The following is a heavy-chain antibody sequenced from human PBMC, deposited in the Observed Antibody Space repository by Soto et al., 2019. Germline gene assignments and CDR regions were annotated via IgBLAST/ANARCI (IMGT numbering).Heavy chain of an antibody. Sequence: GGSLRLSCAASGFTFSSYDMHWVRQATGKGLEWVSAIGTAGDTYYPGSVKGRFTISRENAKNSLYLQMNSLRAGDTAVYYCARGGVTTIFGVVILDAFDIWGQGTMVTVSS. CDR2: IGTAGDT. CDR3: ARGGVTTIFGVVILDAFDI. D-gene: IGHD3-3*01. CDR1: GFTFSSYD. J-gene: IGHJ3*02. V-gene: IGHV3-13*01.